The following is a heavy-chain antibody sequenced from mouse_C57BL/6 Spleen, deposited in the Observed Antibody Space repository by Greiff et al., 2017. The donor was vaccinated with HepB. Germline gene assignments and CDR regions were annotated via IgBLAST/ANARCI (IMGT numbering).Heavy chain of an antibody. CDR1: GFTFSSYA. J-gene: IGHJ2*01. V-gene: IGHV5-4*01. Sequence: EVKLVESGGGLVKPGGSLKLSCAASGFTFSSYAMSWVRQTPEKRLEWVATISDGGSYTYYPDNVKGRFTISRDNAKNNLYLQMSHLKSEDTAMYYCARDSADYGYFDYWGQGTTLTVSS. CDR3: ARDSADYGYFDY. D-gene: IGHD2-4*01. CDR2: ISDGGSYT.